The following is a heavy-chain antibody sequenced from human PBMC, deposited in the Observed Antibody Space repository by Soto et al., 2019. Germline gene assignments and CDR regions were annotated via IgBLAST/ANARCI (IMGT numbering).Heavy chain of an antibody. D-gene: IGHD3-22*01. CDR3: ARGDLGVVIPIDY. J-gene: IGHJ4*02. CDR1: DGSISRYD. CDR2: IYYSGST. Sequence: SETLXLTCTVSDGSISRYDWSWIRQPPGKGLEWIGYIYYSGSTNYNPSLKSRVTISVDTSKNQFSLKLSSVTAADTAVYYCARGDLGVVIPIDYWGQGTLVTVSS. V-gene: IGHV4-59*01.